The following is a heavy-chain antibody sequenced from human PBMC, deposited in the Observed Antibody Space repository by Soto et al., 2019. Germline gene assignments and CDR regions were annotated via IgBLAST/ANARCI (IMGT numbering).Heavy chain of an antibody. V-gene: IGHV4-31*03. Sequence: QVQLQESGPGLVKPSQTLSLTCTVSGGSISSGGYYWSWIRQHPGKGLEWIGYIYYSGSTYYNPSLKRRVTISVDTSKNQFSLKLSSVTAADTAVYYCARSWPSMVRGVITPWGQGTLVTVSS. CDR2: IYYSGST. CDR1: GGSISSGGYY. J-gene: IGHJ5*02. D-gene: IGHD3-10*01. CDR3: ARSWPSMVRGVITP.